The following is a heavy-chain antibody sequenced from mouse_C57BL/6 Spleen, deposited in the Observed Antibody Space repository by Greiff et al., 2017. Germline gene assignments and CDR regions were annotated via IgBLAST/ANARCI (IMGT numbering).Heavy chain of an antibody. Sequence: QVQLQQSGAELVRPGTSVKVSCKASGYAFTNYLIEWVKQRPGQGLEWIGVINPGSGGTNYNEKFKGKATLTADKSSSTAYMQLSSLTSEDSAVYFCVRGGYDGYYPLNYWGQGTTLTVSS. CDR2: INPGSGGT. CDR3: VRGGYDGYYPLNY. D-gene: IGHD2-3*01. V-gene: IGHV1-54*01. J-gene: IGHJ2*01. CDR1: GYAFTNYL.